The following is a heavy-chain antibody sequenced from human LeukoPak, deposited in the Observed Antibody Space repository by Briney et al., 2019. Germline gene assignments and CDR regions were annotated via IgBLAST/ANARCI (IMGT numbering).Heavy chain of an antibody. CDR3: ARDVDSSGYYYHYYGMDV. J-gene: IGHJ6*02. Sequence: ASVKVSCKASGYTFTSYGISWVRQAPGQGLEWMGWISAYNGNTNYAQKLQGRVTMTTDTSTSTAYMELRSLRSDDTAVYYCARDVDSSGYYYHYYGMDVWGQGTTVTVSS. CDR2: ISAYNGNT. V-gene: IGHV1-18*01. D-gene: IGHD3-22*01. CDR1: GYTFTSYG.